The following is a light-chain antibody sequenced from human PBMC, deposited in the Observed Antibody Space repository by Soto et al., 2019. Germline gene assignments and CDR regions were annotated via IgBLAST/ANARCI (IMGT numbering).Light chain of an antibody. CDR1: QSVSSSY. V-gene: IGKV3-20*01. Sequence: VLTQSPGTLSLSPGERATLSCRTSQSVSSSYLAWYQQKPGQAPRLLIYGASSRATGIPDRFSGSGSGTEFPLTISSLQPDDSATYYCQQYNRYSTFGQGTKVDIK. CDR2: GAS. CDR3: QQYNRYST. J-gene: IGKJ1*01.